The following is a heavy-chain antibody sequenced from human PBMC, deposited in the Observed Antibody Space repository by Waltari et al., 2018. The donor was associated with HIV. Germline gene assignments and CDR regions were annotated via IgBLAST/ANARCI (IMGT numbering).Heavy chain of an antibody. Sequence: QEKLVESGGAVVQPGGSLRLSCVASGFEFNTYTVHWVRQAPGNGREWMAVVWCDENNKNYAESLKGRLAIARNNAKKTLYLQRNRLRFDDTAVYYCAGGTVPLSPLDLWGQGTSVTVSS. CDR1: GFEFNTYT. J-gene: IGHJ3*01. D-gene: IGHD2-2*01. CDR3: AGGTVPLSPLDL. CDR2: VWCDENNK. V-gene: IGHV3-33*01.